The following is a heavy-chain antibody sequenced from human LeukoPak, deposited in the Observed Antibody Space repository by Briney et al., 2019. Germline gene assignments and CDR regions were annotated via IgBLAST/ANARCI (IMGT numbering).Heavy chain of an antibody. J-gene: IGHJ5*02. Sequence: SETLSLTCTVSGASVSSASYWTWIRQPPGKEVGWIAHIYNGVNTNYNPSLKSRVTISVDTSKNQFSLRLNSVTAADTAVYYCARSRAFNSGAFDPWGQGSLVTVSS. CDR3: ARSRAFNSGAFDP. V-gene: IGHV4-61*01. CDR1: GASVSSASY. CDR2: IYNGVNT. D-gene: IGHD1-26*01.